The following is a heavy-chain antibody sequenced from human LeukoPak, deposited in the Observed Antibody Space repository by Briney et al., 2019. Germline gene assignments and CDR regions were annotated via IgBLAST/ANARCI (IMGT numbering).Heavy chain of an antibody. CDR3: ARQKLITIFGVATPGMDV. J-gene: IGHJ6*03. V-gene: IGHV4-61*02. D-gene: IGHD3-3*01. Sequence: SETLSLTCTVSGGSISSSSYYWSWIRQPAGKGLEWIGRIYTSGSTNYNPSLKSRVTMSVDTSKNQFSLKLSSVTAADTAVYYCARQKLITIFGVATPGMDVWGKGTTVTVSS. CDR2: IYTSGST. CDR1: GGSISSSSYY.